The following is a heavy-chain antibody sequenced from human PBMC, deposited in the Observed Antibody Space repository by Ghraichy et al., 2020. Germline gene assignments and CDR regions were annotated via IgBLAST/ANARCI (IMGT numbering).Heavy chain of an antibody. Sequence: ASVKVSCKASGYTFTSYDINWVRQATGQGLEWMGWMNPNSGNTGYAQKFQGRVTMTRNTSISTAYMELSSLRSEDTAVYYCARGAPYYYDSSGYYYGYWGQGTLVTVSS. CDR3: ARGAPYYYDSSGYYYGY. V-gene: IGHV1-8*01. CDR1: GYTFTSYD. J-gene: IGHJ4*02. CDR2: MNPNSGNT. D-gene: IGHD3-22*01.